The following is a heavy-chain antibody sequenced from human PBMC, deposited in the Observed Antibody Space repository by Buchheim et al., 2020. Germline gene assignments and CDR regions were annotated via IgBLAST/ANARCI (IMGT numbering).Heavy chain of an antibody. CDR1: GGSISSYY. CDR3: ARDSIVGATHYFDY. V-gene: IGHV4-59*01. CDR2: IYYSGST. Sequence: QVQLQESGPGLVKPSETLSLTCTVSGGSISSYYWSWIRQPPGKGLEWIGYIYYSGSTNYNPSLKSRVTISVDPSKNQFSLKLSSVTAADTAVYYCARDSIVGATHYFDYWGQGTL. J-gene: IGHJ4*02. D-gene: IGHD1-26*01.